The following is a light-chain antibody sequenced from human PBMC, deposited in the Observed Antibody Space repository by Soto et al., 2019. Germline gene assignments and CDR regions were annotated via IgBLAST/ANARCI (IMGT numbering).Light chain of an antibody. CDR1: QSISSPY. V-gene: IGKV3-20*01. J-gene: IGKJ1*01. Sequence: EIVLTQSPGTLSLSPGERATLSCRASQSISSPYLAWYQQKPGQAPRLLIDGASSRATGVPDRFSGSGSGTDFTLTISRLEPEDFAVYYCQQYDSSPLTFGQGTKVDIK. CDR2: GAS. CDR3: QQYDSSPLT.